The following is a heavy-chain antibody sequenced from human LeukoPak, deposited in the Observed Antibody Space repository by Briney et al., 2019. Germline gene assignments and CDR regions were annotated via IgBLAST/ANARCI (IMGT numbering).Heavy chain of an antibody. CDR3: TRGNAIAAAALY. CDR1: GFTFNTYA. Sequence: GGSLRLSCAASGFTFNTYAMHWVRQAPGKGLEWVAVISYDGSNKYYADSVKGRFTISRDNSKNTMHLQMNSLRDEDTAVYYCTRGNAIAAAALYWGQGTLVTVSS. J-gene: IGHJ4*02. CDR2: ISYDGSNK. D-gene: IGHD6-13*01. V-gene: IGHV3-30*14.